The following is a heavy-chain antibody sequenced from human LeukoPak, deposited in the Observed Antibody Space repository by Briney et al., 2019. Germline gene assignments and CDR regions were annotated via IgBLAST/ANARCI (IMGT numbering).Heavy chain of an antibody. D-gene: IGHD3-3*01. Sequence: GGSLRLSCAASGFTFSTYGMHWVRQAPGKGLEWVAVIWYDGSNKYYADSVRGRFTIPRDNFKNTLYLQMNSLRAEDTAVYYCARDLEIGSSSYYFDYWGQGTLVTVSS. CDR3: ARDLEIGSSSYYFDY. V-gene: IGHV3-33*01. CDR1: GFTFSTYG. J-gene: IGHJ4*02. CDR2: IWYDGSNK.